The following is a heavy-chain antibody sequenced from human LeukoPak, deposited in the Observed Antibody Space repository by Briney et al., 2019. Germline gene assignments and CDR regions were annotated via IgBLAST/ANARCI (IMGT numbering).Heavy chain of an antibody. CDR3: AAYYDFWRGEYYFDY. J-gene: IGHJ4*02. CDR2: INPNSGGT. CDR1: GYTFTGYY. V-gene: IGHV1-2*02. D-gene: IGHD3-3*01. Sequence: GASVKVSCKASGYTFTGYYMHWVRQAPGQGLEWMGWINPNSGGTNYAQKFQGRVTMTRDTSISTAYMELSRLRSDDTAVYYCAAYYDFWRGEYYFDYWGQGTLVTVSS.